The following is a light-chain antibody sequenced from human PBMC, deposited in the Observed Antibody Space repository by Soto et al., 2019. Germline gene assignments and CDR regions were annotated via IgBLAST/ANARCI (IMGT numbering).Light chain of an antibody. CDR1: STDVGGYNY. Sequence: QSALTQPPSASGSPGQSVTISCTGTSTDVGGYNYVSWYQQPPGKAPKLMISEVSQRPSGVPDRFSGSKSGNTASLTVSGLQAEDEADYYCSSYADSIVLFGGGTKLTVL. V-gene: IGLV2-8*01. CDR3: SSYADSIVL. CDR2: EVS. J-gene: IGLJ2*01.